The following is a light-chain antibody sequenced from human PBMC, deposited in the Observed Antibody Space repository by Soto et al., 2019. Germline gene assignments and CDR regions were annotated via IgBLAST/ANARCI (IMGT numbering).Light chain of an antibody. CDR3: QQSYSSRFS. Sequence: DIQMTQSPSSLSASVGDRVTITCRASQYINDYLNWYQKKPGKAPKLLIYAASSLQSGVPARFRGSGSGTEFTLTINSLQPEDFATYYCQQSYSSRFSFGPGTTVDFK. CDR1: QYINDY. J-gene: IGKJ3*01. V-gene: IGKV1-39*01. CDR2: AAS.